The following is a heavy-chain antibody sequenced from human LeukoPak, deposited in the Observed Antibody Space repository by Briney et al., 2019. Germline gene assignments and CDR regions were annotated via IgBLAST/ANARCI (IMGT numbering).Heavy chain of an antibody. V-gene: IGHV1-18*01. Sequence: ASVKVSCKASGYTFTSYGISWVRQAPGQGLEWMGWISAYNGNTNYAQKPQGRVTMTTDTSTSTAYMELRSLRSDDTAVYYCARYSYGLWDFDYWGQGTLVTASS. D-gene: IGHD5-18*01. CDR3: ARYSYGLWDFDY. CDR1: GYTFTSYG. J-gene: IGHJ4*02. CDR2: ISAYNGNT.